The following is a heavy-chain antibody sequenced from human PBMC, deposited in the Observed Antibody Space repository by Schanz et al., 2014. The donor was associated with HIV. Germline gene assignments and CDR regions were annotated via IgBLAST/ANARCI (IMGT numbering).Heavy chain of an antibody. CDR2: MNPNSGNT. Sequence: QVQLVQSGAEVKKPGASVKVSCKASGYTFAIYDINWVRQATGQGLEWMGWMNPNSGNTGYAEKFQGRLTMTRNTSISTAYMELSSLRSEDTAVYYCARRGLVGATLYYYYYGMDVWGQGTTVTVSS. V-gene: IGHV1-8*01. J-gene: IGHJ6*02. CDR3: ARRGLVGATLYYYYYGMDV. CDR1: GYTFAIYD. D-gene: IGHD1-26*01.